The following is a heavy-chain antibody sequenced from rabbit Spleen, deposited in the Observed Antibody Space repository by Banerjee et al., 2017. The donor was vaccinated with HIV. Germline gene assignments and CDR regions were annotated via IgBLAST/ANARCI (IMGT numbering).Heavy chain of an antibody. D-gene: IGHD3-3*01. CDR2: IYTGSGST. Sequence: QSLEESGGDLVKPGASLTLTCTASGFSFSSNYYMCWVRQAPGKGLEWIGCIYTGSGSTDYASWAKGRFTISRSTSLNTVTLQMTSLTVADTATYFCARSSCADCGGPWDLWGPGTLVTVS. CDR3: ARSSCADCGGPWDL. CDR1: GFSFSSNYY. V-gene: IGHV1S40*01. J-gene: IGHJ4*01.